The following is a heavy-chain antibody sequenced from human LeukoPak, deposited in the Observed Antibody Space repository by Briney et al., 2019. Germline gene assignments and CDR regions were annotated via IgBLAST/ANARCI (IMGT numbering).Heavy chain of an antibody. J-gene: IGHJ4*02. D-gene: IGHD3-16*01. Sequence: GGSLRLSCAASGFTVSSNYMSWVRQAPGKGLEWVSVIYSGGSTYYADSVKGRFTISRDNSKNTLYLQMNSLRAEDTAVYYCARVVSDYVWGSPLLHFDYWGQGTLVTVSS. CDR2: IYSGGST. V-gene: IGHV3-66*01. CDR3: ARVVSDYVWGSPLLHFDY. CDR1: GFTVSSNY.